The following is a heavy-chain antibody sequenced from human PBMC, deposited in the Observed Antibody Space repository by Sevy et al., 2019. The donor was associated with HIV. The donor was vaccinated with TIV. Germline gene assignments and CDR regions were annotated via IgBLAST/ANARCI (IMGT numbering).Heavy chain of an antibody. CDR1: GFNFQTFG. Sequence: GGSLRLSCSAFGFNFQTFGMHWVRQAPGKGPEWLAVISSDGVNHNYAASVKGRFSISRDNSKSLLFLQMNSLIPNDTAVYFCTKESLRGTYIWGDFDHWGRGTLVTVSS. CDR3: TKESLRGTYIWGDFDH. D-gene: IGHD3-16*01. CDR2: ISSDGVNH. J-gene: IGHJ4*02. V-gene: IGHV3-30*18.